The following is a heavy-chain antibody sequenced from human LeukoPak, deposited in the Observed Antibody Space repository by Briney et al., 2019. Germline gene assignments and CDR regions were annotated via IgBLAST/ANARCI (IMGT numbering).Heavy chain of an antibody. CDR3: AREVATERYFDY. J-gene: IGHJ4*02. Sequence: GGSLRLSCAASGFTFSSYAMHWVRQAPGKGLEWVAVISYDGSNKYYADSVKGRFTISRDNSKNTLYLQMNSLRAEDTAVYYCAREVATERYFDYWGQGTLVTVSS. CDR1: GFTFSSYA. V-gene: IGHV3-30*04. D-gene: IGHD5-12*01. CDR2: ISYDGSNK.